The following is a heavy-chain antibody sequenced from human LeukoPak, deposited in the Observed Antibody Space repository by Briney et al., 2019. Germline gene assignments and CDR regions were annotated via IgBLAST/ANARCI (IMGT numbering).Heavy chain of an antibody. CDR3: ARDRKFGSGSDNPPFDQ. CDR1: GFTFSSYG. J-gene: IGHJ4*02. D-gene: IGHD3-10*01. V-gene: IGHV3-33*01. CDR2: IWYDGSNE. Sequence: GGSLRLSCAASGFTFSSYGMHWVRQAPGKGLEWVAAIWYDGSNEYYTDSVKGRFTIPRDNSKNTLYLQMNSLRAEDTAVYYCARDRKFGSGSDNPPFDQWGQGTLVTVSS.